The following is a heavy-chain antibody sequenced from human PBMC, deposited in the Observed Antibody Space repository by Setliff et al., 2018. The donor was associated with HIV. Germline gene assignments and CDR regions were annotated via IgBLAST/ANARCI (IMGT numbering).Heavy chain of an antibody. CDR3: AREDGITALFDY. J-gene: IGHJ4*02. D-gene: IGHD5-18*01. CDR2: IYYSGST. V-gene: IGHV4-59*11. CDR1: GGSISSHY. Sequence: PSETLSLTCTVSGGSISSHYWSWIRQPPGKGLEWIGYIYYSGSTNYNPSLKSRVTISVDTSKNQFSLKLSSVTAADTAAYYCAREDGITALFDYWGQGALVTVSS.